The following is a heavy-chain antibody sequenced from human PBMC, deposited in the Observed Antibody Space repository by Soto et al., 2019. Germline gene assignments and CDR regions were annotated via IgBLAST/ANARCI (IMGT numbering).Heavy chain of an antibody. D-gene: IGHD3-10*01. J-gene: IGHJ4*02. V-gene: IGHV3-74*01. Sequence: GGSLRLSCAASGFIFKMYWMHWVRQSPGKGLVWISRIYNDGTYSDYADSVRGRFTISRDNVNDTLYLQMNNLRAEDSGLYYCTRGPRPISTGTGAYWGQGTQVTVYS. CDR3: TRGPRPISTGTGAY. CDR2: IYNDGTYS. CDR1: GFIFKMYW.